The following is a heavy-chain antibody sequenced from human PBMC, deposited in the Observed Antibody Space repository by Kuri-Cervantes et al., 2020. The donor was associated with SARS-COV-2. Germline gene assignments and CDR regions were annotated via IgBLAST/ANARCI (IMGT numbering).Heavy chain of an antibody. CDR2: IYYDGRT. V-gene: IGHV4-39*01. Sequence: CTVSGGSISSGGYYWGWIRQPPGKGLEFIGTIYYDGRTYYNTSLKSRVTISVDTSKNQFSLKLSSVTAADTAVYYCARHDYWGQGTLVTVSS. CDR1: GGSISSGGYY. J-gene: IGHJ4*02. CDR3: ARHDY.